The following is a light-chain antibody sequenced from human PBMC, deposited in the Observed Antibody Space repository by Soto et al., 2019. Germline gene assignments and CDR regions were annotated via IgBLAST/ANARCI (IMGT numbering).Light chain of an antibody. CDR3: ATWDRSLSAWL. CDR1: SSNIGNNY. Sequence: QSVLTQPPSLSAAPGQTVTISCSGGSSNIGNNYVYWYQQVAGTTPKLLIFDNNKRPSGIPDRFSGSKSGTSATLGIAGLQTGDAADYYCATWDRSLSAWLFGGGTQLTVL. CDR2: DNN. V-gene: IGLV1-51*01. J-gene: IGLJ3*02.